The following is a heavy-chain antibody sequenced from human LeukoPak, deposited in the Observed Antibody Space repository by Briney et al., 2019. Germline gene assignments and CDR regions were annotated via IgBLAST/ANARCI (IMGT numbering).Heavy chain of an antibody. CDR1: GFTFGNFA. D-gene: IGHD3-10*01. CDR3: AKNYGSDRGVPYGMDV. V-gene: IGHV3-23*01. CDR2: IRGISGSTT. Sequence: PGGSLTLSCAASGFTFGNFAMRWVRQAPGKGLEWVGAIRGISGSTTIYAGSVKGRFTVSRDNSKSTLYLQMNSLRVEDTAVYYCAKNYGSDRGVPYGMDVWGQGTTVTVAS. J-gene: IGHJ6*02.